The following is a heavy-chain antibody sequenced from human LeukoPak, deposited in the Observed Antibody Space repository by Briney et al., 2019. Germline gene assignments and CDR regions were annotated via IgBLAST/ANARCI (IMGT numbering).Heavy chain of an antibody. Sequence: GGSLRLSCAASGFTFSSYSMNWVRQAPGKGLEWVSSISSSSSYIYYADSVKGRFTISRDHAKNSLYLQMNSLRAEDTAVYYCAREASNYYDSSGYYQHRVYYFDYWGQGTLVTVSS. CDR2: ISSSSSYI. V-gene: IGHV3-21*01. CDR1: GFTFSSYS. D-gene: IGHD3-22*01. CDR3: AREASNYYDSSGYYQHRVYYFDY. J-gene: IGHJ4*02.